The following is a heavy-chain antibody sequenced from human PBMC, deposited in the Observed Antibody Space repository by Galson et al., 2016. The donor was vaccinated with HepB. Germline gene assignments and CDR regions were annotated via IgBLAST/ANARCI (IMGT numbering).Heavy chain of an antibody. CDR1: GFTFDDYT. V-gene: IGHV3-43*01. CDR3: GKDWGSLWESSGKGMDV. D-gene: IGHD3-10*01. Sequence: SLRLSCAASGFTFDDYTMHWVRQVPGKGLEWVALISWDGRSPDYADSVRGRFTISRDNRQNILYLQMSSLTTEDTALYYCGKDWGSLWESSGKGMDVWAKGPRSSSP. J-gene: IGHJ6*02. CDR2: ISWDGRSP.